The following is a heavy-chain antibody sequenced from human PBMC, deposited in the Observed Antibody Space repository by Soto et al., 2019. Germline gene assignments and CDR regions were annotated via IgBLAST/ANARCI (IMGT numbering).Heavy chain of an antibody. V-gene: IGHV3-7*04. CDR3: ARDLYPAGGFFYDAFDV. D-gene: IGHD3-16*01. CDR2: IKRDGTVT. J-gene: IGHJ3*01. Sequence: EVQLVESGGGLVQPGESLRLSCAASGFTFSAFWMTWLRQAPGKGLEWVANIKRDGTVTHYGDSVEGRCTLSRDNTQNSLFLQMNCPRPEDTAMYYCARDLYPAGGFFYDAFDVWGQGTFVTVSS. CDR1: GFTFSAFW.